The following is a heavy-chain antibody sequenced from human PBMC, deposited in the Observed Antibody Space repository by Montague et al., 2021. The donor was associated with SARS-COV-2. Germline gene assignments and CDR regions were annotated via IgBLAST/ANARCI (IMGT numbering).Heavy chain of an antibody. CDR2: IYNTGAT. CDR1: GGSIGNYY. V-gene: IGHV4-4*07. D-gene: IGHD3-3*01. Sequence: SETLSLTCTVPGGSIGNYYWSWVRQPAGKGPEWIGRIYNTGATSYNPSLKSRVTMSVDTSKNQVSLDLTSVTVADTAVYYCARGALTGGNYEFWRGYYTSPLDYWSQGTLVTVSS. CDR3: ARGALTGGNYEFWRGYYTSPLDY. J-gene: IGHJ4*02.